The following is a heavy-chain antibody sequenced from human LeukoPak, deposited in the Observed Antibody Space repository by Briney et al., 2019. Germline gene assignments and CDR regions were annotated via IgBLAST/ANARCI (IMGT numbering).Heavy chain of an antibody. CDR3: IRNHDSSGYYFDY. J-gene: IGHJ4*02. V-gene: IGHV3-73*01. CDR2: IRSEANSYAT. CDR1: GFTFSGSA. Sequence: QAGGSLRLSCAASGFTFSGSAIHWVRQASGKGLEWVGRIRSEANSYATTYAASVKGRFAISRDDSKNTAYLQMDSLKTEDTAVYYCIRNHDSSGYYFDYWGQGTLVTVSS. D-gene: IGHD3-22*01.